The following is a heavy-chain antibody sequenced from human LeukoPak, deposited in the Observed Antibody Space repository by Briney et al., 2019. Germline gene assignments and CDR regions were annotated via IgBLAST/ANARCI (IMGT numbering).Heavy chain of an antibody. Sequence: SVKVSCKASGGTFSSYAISWVRQAPGQGLEWMGRIIPILGIANYAQKFQGRVTITADKSTSTAYMELSSLRSEDTAVYYCAREDYCGGDCLTAYGMDVWGQGTTVTVSS. D-gene: IGHD2-21*02. J-gene: IGHJ6*02. V-gene: IGHV1-69*04. CDR1: GGTFSSYA. CDR3: AREDYCGGDCLTAYGMDV. CDR2: IIPILGIA.